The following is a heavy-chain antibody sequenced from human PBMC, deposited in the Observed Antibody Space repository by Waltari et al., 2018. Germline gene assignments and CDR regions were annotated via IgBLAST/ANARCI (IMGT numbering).Heavy chain of an antibody. J-gene: IGHJ4*01. V-gene: IGHV1-2*02. CDR2: INPNSDET. Sequence: QVQLVQSGAEVKKPGASVKVSCKASGYTFPGYYIHLVRQAPGQGLEWMGWINPNSDETNYAQNFQGRATVTRDTSISTAYMELSSLISGDTAVYFCARGLSGSYHTPIGHWGQGTLVTVSS. CDR1: GYTFPGYY. CDR3: ARGLSGSYHTPIGH. D-gene: IGHD1-26*01.